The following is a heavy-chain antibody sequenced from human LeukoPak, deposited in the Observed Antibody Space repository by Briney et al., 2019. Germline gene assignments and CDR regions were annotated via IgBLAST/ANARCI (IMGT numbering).Heavy chain of an antibody. V-gene: IGHV3-48*03. Sequence: PGGSLRLSCAASGFTFSSYEMNWVRQAPGKGLEWVSYISSSGSTIYYADSVKGRFTISRDNAKNSLYLQMNSLRAEDTAVYYCARIRGSDILTGLGPLFDYWGQGTLVTVSS. J-gene: IGHJ4*02. CDR2: ISSSGSTI. CDR3: ARIRGSDILTGLGPLFDY. D-gene: IGHD3-9*01. CDR1: GFTFSSYE.